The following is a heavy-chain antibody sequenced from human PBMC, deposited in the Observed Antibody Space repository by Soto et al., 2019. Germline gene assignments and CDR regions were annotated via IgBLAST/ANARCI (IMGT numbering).Heavy chain of an antibody. CDR1: GGTISSGDYY. J-gene: IGHJ6*02. CDR2: IYYSGST. CDR3: AREDDFGTMDV. V-gene: IGHV4-30-4*01. Sequence: SETMYLTCTVSGGTISSGDYYWSWIRQPPGKGLEWIGYIYYSGSTYYNPSLKSRVTISVDTSKNQFSLKLSSVTAADTAVYYCAREDDFGTMDVWGQGTTVTVSS. D-gene: IGHD3-3*01.